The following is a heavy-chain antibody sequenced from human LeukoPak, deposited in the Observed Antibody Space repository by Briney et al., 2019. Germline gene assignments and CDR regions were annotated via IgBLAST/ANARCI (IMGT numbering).Heavy chain of an antibody. J-gene: IGHJ4*02. D-gene: IGHD6-13*01. V-gene: IGHV3-9*01. CDR3: AKDREVLPAGEIDY. CDR2: ISWNNGSI. Sequence: GGSLRLSCAASGFNFDDYAMHWVRQAPGKGMEWVSGISWNNGSIDYAASVKGRFTISRDSAKKSLSLQMNSLGPEDTAFYYCAKDREVLPAGEIDYWGRGTLVTVSS. CDR1: GFNFDDYA.